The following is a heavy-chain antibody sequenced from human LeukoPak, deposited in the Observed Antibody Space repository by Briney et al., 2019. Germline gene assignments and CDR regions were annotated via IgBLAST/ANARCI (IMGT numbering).Heavy chain of an antibody. CDR3: ASNPSSSTTDDY. CDR1: GFTFSSYS. D-gene: IGHD6-6*01. J-gene: IGHJ4*02. V-gene: IGHV3-21*01. CDR2: ISSGSSYI. Sequence: GGSLRLSCAASGFTFSSYSMSWVRQAPGEGLEWVSSISSGSSYIYYADSVKGRFTISRDNAKNSVYLQMNSLRAEDTGVYYCASNPSSSTTDDYWGQGTLVTVSS.